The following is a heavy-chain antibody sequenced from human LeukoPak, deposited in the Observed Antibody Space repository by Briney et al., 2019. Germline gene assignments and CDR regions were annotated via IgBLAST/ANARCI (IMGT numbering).Heavy chain of an antibody. D-gene: IGHD6-19*01. CDR3: ARASGEQWLVNYFDY. J-gene: IGHJ4*02. CDR1: GGSISSYY. V-gene: IGHV4-59*01. Sequence: SETLSLTCTVSGGSISSYYWSWIRQPPGKGLEWIGYIYYSGSTNYNPSLKSRVTISVDTSKNQFSLKLSSVIAADTAVYYCARASGEQWLVNYFDYWGQGTLVTVSS. CDR2: IYYSGST.